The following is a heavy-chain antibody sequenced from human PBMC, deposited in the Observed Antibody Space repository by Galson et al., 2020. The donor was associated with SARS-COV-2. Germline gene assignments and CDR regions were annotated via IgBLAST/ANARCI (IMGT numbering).Heavy chain of an antibody. D-gene: IGHD6-13*01. Sequence: GGSLRLSCAGSGFTFSSYEMNWVRQAPGKGLEWVSYISSSGTNIYYADSVMGRFTISRDNAKNSLYLQMTSLRAEDTAVYYCASPYLAAASFFGAFDIWGLGTMVTVSS. V-gene: IGHV3-48*03. CDR2: ISSSGTNI. J-gene: IGHJ3*02. CDR1: GFTFSSYE. CDR3: ASPYLAAASFFGAFDI.